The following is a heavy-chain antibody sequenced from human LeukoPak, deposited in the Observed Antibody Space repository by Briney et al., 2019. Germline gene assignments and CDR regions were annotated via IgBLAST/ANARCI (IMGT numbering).Heavy chain of an antibody. CDR3: ARAKGGGSYDAFDI. CDR1: GFTFSSYW. J-gene: IGHJ3*02. V-gene: IGHV3-74*01. Sequence: GGSLRLSCVASGFTFSSYWMHWVRQAPGKGLVWVSRINSDGSSTSYADSVKGRFTISRDNAKNTLYLQMNSLRAEDTAVYYCARAKGGGSYDAFDIWGQGTMVTVSS. CDR2: INSDGSST. D-gene: IGHD1-26*01.